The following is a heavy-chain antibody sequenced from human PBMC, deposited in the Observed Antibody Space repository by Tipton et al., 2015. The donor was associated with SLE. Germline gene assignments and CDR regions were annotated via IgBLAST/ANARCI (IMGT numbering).Heavy chain of an antibody. CDR3: ARGLAAAGTGHYYYYYMDV. D-gene: IGHD6-13*01. J-gene: IGHJ6*03. Sequence: TLSLTCAVYGGSFSGYYWSWIRQPPGKGLEWIGEINHSGSTNYNPSLKSRVTISVDTSKNQFSLKLSSVTAADTAEYYCARGLAAAGTGHYYYYYMDVWGKGTTVTVSS. V-gene: IGHV4-34*01. CDR2: INHSGST. CDR1: GGSFSGYY.